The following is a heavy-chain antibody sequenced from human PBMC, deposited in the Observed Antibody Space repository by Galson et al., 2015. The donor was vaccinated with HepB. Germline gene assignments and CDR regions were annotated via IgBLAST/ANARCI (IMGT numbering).Heavy chain of an antibody. CDR2: VDPENGNA. J-gene: IGHJ4*02. Sequence: SVKVSCKVSRYTLFGLSIHWVRQAPGKGLEWMGGVDPENGNAIFARRFQGRVIMTEDTDTDTAYMHLSSLRSEDTAVYYCATSWRGIGGPTDFDYWGQGSLVTVSS. D-gene: IGHD3-16*01. CDR1: RYTLFGLS. CDR3: ATSWRGIGGPTDFDY. V-gene: IGHV1-24*01.